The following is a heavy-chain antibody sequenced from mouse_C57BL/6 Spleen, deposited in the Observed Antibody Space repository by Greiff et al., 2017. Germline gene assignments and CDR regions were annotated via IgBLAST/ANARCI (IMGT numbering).Heavy chain of an antibody. V-gene: IGHV14-4*01. CDR2: IDPENGDT. CDR1: GFNIKDDY. D-gene: IGHD1-1*01. CDR3: ATSIATVVGTPFDY. Sequence: EVKLMESGAELVRPGASVKLSCTASGFNIKDDYMHWVQQRPEQGLVWIGWIDPENGDTEYASKFPGKATITADTSSNTAYLQVSSLTSEVTAVYYGATSIATVVGTPFDYWGQGTTLTVSS. J-gene: IGHJ2*01.